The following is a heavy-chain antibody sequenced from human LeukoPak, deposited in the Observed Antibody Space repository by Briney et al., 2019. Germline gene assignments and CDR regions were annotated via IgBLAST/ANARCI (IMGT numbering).Heavy chain of an antibody. CDR3: AKVNYDSSGQNAFDI. CDR2: ISGSGGST. V-gene: IGHV3-23*01. Sequence: GGSLRLSCAASGFTFSSYGMSWVRQAPGKGLEWVSAISGSGGSTYYADSVKGRFTISRDNSKNTLYLQMNSLSAEDTAVYYCAKVNYDSSGQNAFDIWGQGTMVTVSS. J-gene: IGHJ3*02. D-gene: IGHD3-22*01. CDR1: GFTFSSYG.